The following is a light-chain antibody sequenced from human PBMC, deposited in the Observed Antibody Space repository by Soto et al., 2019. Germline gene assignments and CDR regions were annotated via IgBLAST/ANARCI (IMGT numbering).Light chain of an antibody. Sequence: EIVMTQYPATLSVSPGEGATLSCRASQSVSTNLAWYQQTPGPAPRLLIYGASTRTTDIPGRFSGSGSGTDFTLTISSLQSEDFASYHCQQYHDWPRTFGQGTKVEIK. V-gene: IGKV3-15*01. CDR1: QSVSTN. CDR3: QQYHDWPRT. CDR2: GAS. J-gene: IGKJ1*01.